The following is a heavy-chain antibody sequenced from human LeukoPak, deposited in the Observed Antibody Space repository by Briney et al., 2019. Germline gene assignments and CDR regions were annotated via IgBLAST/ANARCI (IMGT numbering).Heavy chain of an antibody. CDR1: GYTFSTYS. V-gene: IGHV1-3*01. D-gene: IGHD2/OR15-2a*01. Sequence: ASVKVSCKASGYTFSTYSIHWVRQAPAQRLEWMGWINGDTGNTMYSQKFQGRVTFTRDTGASTAYMEVSSLRSEDTALCYCARSSNIPFDYWGQGTLVTVSS. CDR3: ARSSNIPFDY. J-gene: IGHJ4*02. CDR2: INGDTGNT.